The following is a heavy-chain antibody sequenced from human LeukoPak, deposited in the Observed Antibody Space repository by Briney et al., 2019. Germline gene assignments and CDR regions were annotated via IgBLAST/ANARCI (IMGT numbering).Heavy chain of an antibody. V-gene: IGHV3-23*01. D-gene: IGHD6-6*01. Sequence: GGSLRLSCAASGFTFSSYAMSWVRQAPGKGLEWVSAISTSGTSTYYADSVKGRFTTSRDSFRNTLFLQMSGLRADDTAVYYCARGTLPAARYFDYWGQGTLVTVSS. CDR1: GFTFSSYA. J-gene: IGHJ4*02. CDR3: ARGTLPAARYFDY. CDR2: ISTSGTST.